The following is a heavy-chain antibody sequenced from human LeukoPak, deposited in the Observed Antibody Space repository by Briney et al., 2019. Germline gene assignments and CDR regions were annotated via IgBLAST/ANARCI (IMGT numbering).Heavy chain of an antibody. D-gene: IGHD2-2*01. J-gene: IGHJ5*02. CDR1: GYTFTGYY. CDR2: INPNSGGT. V-gene: IGHV1-2*02. Sequence: ASVKVSCKASGYTFTGYYMHWVRQAPGQGLEWMGWINPNSGGTNYAQKFQGRVTMTRDTSISTAYMELSRLRSDATAVYYCATAWWFYSEFVVVPAAEVGFDPWGQGTLVTVSS. CDR3: ATAWWFYSEFVVVPAAEVGFDP.